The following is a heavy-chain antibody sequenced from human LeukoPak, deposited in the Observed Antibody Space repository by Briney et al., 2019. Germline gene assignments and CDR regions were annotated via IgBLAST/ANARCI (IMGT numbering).Heavy chain of an antibody. J-gene: IGHJ4*02. CDR2: ISSSSRTI. V-gene: IGHV3-11*04. CDR3: ARRGYSSGWNRFDY. CDR1: GFTFSDYY. D-gene: IGHD6-25*01. Sequence: GGSLRLSCAASGFTFSDYYMSWIRQAPGKGLEWVSYISSSSRTIHYADSVKGRFTISRDNAKNSLYLQMNSLRAEDTAVYYCARRGYSSGWNRFDYWGQGTLVTVSS.